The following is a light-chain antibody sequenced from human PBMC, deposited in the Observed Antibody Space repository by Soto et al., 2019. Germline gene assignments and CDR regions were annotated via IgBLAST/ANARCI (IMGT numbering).Light chain of an antibody. CDR3: QHYNNWPPWT. J-gene: IGKJ1*01. CDR2: GAS. Sequence: EIVFTQAAAALSVSPGERATLSCRASQSVSSNLAWYQQKPGQAPRLLIYGASTRASGVPARFSGIGSGTEFTLTISSLQSEDFAVYYCQHYNNWPPWTFGQGTKV. V-gene: IGKV3-15*01. CDR1: QSVSSN.